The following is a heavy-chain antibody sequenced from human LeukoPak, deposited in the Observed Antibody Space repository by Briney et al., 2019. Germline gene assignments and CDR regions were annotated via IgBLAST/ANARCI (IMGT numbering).Heavy chain of an antibody. V-gene: IGHV1-69*04. CDR1: GGTFSSYA. D-gene: IGHD4-17*01. CDR3: ARATVVTPGYYYYYGMDV. J-gene: IGHJ6*02. CDR2: IIPILGIA. Sequence: SVKVSCKASGGTFSSYAISWVRQAPGQGLEWMGRIIPILGIANYAQKFQGRVTITADKSTSTAYMELSSLRSEDTAVYYCARATVVTPGYYYYYGMDVWGQGTTATVSS.